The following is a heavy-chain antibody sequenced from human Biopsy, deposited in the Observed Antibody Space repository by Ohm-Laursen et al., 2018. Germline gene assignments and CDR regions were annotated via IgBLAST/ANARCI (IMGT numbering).Heavy chain of an antibody. Sequence: SDTLSLTCTVSGDSLTSGPENWSWIRQSPGQGLEYIGFIYSGGNTNYNPSLKNRVTMSVDTSKNQFYLKLYSVTAADTAVYYCARGRRTSGWPYFDKWGQGALVIVSP. J-gene: IGHJ4*02. CDR1: GDSLTSGPEN. CDR3: ARGRRTSGWPYFDK. V-gene: IGHV4-61*01. D-gene: IGHD6-19*01. CDR2: IYSGGNT.